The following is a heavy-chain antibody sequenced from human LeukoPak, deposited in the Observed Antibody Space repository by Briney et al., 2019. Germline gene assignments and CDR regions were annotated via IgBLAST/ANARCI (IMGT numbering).Heavy chain of an antibody. V-gene: IGHV1-2*02. CDR1: GYTFTGYY. CDR3: AKIQGWFNAAFHI. Sequence: PQASVKVSCKASGYTFTGYYMHWVRQAPGQGLERMGWINPNSGGTNYAQKFQGRVTMTRDTSISTAYMELSRLRSDDTAVYYCAKIQGWFNAAFHIGGQGTMVTVSS. D-gene: IGHD6-19*01. J-gene: IGHJ3*02. CDR2: INPNSGGT.